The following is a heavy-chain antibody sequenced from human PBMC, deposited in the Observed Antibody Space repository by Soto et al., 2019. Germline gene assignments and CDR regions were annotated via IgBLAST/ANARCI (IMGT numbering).Heavy chain of an antibody. V-gene: IGHV4-59*08. CDR1: GGSLSPNY. J-gene: IGHJ4*02. Sequence: PSETLSLTCTVSGGSLSPNYWTWIRQPPGKGLEWVGYIYYSGSTYYNPSLKSRVTISVDTSKNQFSLKLSSVTAADTAVYYCARHYYDTLGYWGQGTLVTVSS. CDR2: IYYSGST. D-gene: IGHD3-22*01. CDR3: ARHYYDTLGY.